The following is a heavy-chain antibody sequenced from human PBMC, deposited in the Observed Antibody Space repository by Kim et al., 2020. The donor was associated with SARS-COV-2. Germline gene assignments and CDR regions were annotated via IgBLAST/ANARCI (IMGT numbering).Heavy chain of an antibody. Sequence: GGSLRLSCAASGFTFSSYAMSWVRQAPGKGLEWVSVIYSGGSSTYYADSVKGRFTISRDNSKNTLYLQMNSLRAEDTAVYYCRGIRFLEWLYDYWGQGTLVTVSS. D-gene: IGHD3-3*01. CDR1: GFTFSSYA. CDR2: IYSGGSST. J-gene: IGHJ4*02. CDR3: RGIRFLEWLYDY. V-gene: IGHV3-23*03.